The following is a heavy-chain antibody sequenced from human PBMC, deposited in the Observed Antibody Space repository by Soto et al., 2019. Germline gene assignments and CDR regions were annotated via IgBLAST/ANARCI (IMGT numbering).Heavy chain of an antibody. J-gene: IGHJ6*02. V-gene: IGHV4-4*07. CDR2: IYTSGST. D-gene: IGHD2-15*01. CDR1: GGSISSYY. CDR3: ARGYCSGGSCGPGYYYGMDV. Sequence: QVQLQESGPGLVKPSETLSLTCTVSGGSISSYYWSWIRQPAGKGLEWIGRIYTSGSTNYNPSLKSRVTMSVGTSKNQFSLKLSSVTAADTAVYYCARGYCSGGSCGPGYYYGMDVWGQGTTVTVSS.